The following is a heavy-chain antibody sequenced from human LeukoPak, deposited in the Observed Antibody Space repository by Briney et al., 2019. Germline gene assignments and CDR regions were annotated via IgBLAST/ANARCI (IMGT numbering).Heavy chain of an antibody. CDR3: SGYYHGFPY. CDR2: IHFGGST. Sequence: PGGSLRLSCAASGFXVSSNDMSWVRQAPGKGLAWVSVIHFGGSTNYADSVKGRFIISRDNSKNTLYLQMNSLRAEDTAMCYCSGYYHGFPYWGQGTLVTVSS. J-gene: IGHJ4*02. V-gene: IGHV3-66*01. CDR1: GFXVSSND. D-gene: IGHD3-10*01.